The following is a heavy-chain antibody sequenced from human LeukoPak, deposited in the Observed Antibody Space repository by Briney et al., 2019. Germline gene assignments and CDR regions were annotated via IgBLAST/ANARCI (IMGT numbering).Heavy chain of an antibody. CDR3: AKDRETTASGTFDY. D-gene: IGHD6-13*01. J-gene: IGHJ4*02. V-gene: IGHV3-30*18. CDR1: GCTFSNYG. CDR2: ISEDGINK. Sequence: PGGSLRLSCAASGCTFSNYGMHCVRQAPGKGLEWVAGISEDGINKYYADSVKARFTISRDNSNNTLFLQMNNLRADDTAVYYCAKDRETTASGTFDYWGQGALVTVSS.